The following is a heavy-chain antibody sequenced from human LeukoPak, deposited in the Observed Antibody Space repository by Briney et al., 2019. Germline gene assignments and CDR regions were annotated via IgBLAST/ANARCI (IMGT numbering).Heavy chain of an antibody. Sequence: GGSLRLSCAASGFTFSNAWMSWVRQAPWKGLEWVGRIKSKTDGGTTDYAAPVKGRFTISRDDSKNTLYLQMNSLKTEDTAVYYCTTDFGYFDWLSLSYWGQGTLVTVSS. V-gene: IGHV3-15*01. CDR2: IKSKTDGGTT. CDR3: TTDFGYFDWLSLSY. D-gene: IGHD3-9*01. CDR1: GFTFSNAW. J-gene: IGHJ4*02.